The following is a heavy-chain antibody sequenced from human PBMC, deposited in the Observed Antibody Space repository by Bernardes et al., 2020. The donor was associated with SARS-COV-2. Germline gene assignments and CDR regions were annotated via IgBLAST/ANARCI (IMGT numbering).Heavy chain of an antibody. CDR3: VRFDYLSGHN. Sequence: GESLKISCRTSGYSFDTYWIGWVRQMPGKGLEWVGVIHPGDSNTRYSPSFQDQVTISADRSITTAYIQWSSLKASDSATYYCVRFDYLSGHNWGQGTLVTVSS. CDR1: GYSFDTYW. J-gene: IGHJ4*02. D-gene: IGHD3-3*01. CDR2: IHPGDSNT. V-gene: IGHV5-51*01.